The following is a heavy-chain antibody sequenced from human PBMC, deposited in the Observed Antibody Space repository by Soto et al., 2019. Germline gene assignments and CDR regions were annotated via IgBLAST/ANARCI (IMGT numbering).Heavy chain of an antibody. CDR1: GYTFTNYD. CDR2: MNPNSANT. J-gene: IGHJ5*02. CDR3: ARMATSGTLNWFDP. D-gene: IGHD1-26*01. V-gene: IGHV1-8*01. Sequence: ASVKVSCKASGYTFTNYDISWVRQATGQGLEWMGWMNPNSANTGYAQKFQGRVSMTRDTSINTAYMELSSLRSEDTAIYYCARMATSGTLNWFDPWGPGTLVTVSS.